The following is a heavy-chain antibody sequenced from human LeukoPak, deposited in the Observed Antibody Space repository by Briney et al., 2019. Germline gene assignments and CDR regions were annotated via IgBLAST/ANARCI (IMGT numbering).Heavy chain of an antibody. V-gene: IGHV3-21*01. Sequence: PGGSLRLSCAASGFTFSSYSMNWVRQAPGKGLEWVSSISSSSSYIYYADSVKGRFTISRDNAKNSLYLQMNSLRAEDTAVYYCARDLRYCSGGSCYRGGDYWGQGTLVTVSS. CDR3: ARDLRYCSGGSCYRGGDY. J-gene: IGHJ4*02. CDR1: GFTFSSYS. D-gene: IGHD2-15*01. CDR2: ISSSSSYI.